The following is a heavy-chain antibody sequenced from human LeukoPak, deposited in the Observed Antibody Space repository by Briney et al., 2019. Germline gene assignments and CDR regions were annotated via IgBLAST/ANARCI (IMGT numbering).Heavy chain of an antibody. V-gene: IGHV3-7*05. CDR3: ARYYDSSGYYLGPFDY. CDR1: GFTFSSYW. D-gene: IGHD3-22*01. Sequence: GGSLRLSCAASGFTFSSYWMGWVRQAPGKGLEWVANIKQDGSEKYYVDSVKGRFTISRDNAKNSLYLQMNSLRAEDTAVYYCARYYDSSGYYLGPFDYWGQGTLVTVSS. J-gene: IGHJ4*02. CDR2: IKQDGSEK.